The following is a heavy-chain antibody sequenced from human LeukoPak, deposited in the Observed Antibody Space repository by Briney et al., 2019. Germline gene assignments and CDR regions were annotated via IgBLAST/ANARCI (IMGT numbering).Heavy chain of an antibody. J-gene: IGHJ4*02. D-gene: IGHD6-6*01. CDR3: ARRVEYSSSIDY. CDR2: IYYSGST. Sequence: SETLSLTCTVSGYSISSGHYWGWIRQPPGKGLEWIGSIYYSGSTYYNPSLKSRVTISVDTSKNQFSLKLSSVTAADTAVYYCARRVEYSSSIDYWGQGTLVTVSS. V-gene: IGHV4-38-2*02. CDR1: GYSISSGHY.